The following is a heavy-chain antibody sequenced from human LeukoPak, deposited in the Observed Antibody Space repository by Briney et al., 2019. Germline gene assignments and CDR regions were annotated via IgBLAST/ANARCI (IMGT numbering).Heavy chain of an antibody. V-gene: IGHV3-23*01. CDR2: ISGSGGST. J-gene: IGHJ5*02. D-gene: IGHD2-2*01. CDR1: GFTFSSYA. CDR3: AKEVVPAAEAYNWFDP. Sequence: GGSLRLSCAASGFTFSSYAMSWVRQAPGKGLEWVSAISGSGGSTYYADSVKGRFTISRDNSKNTLYLQMNSLRAEDTAVYYCAKEVVPAAEAYNWFDPWGQGTLVTVSS.